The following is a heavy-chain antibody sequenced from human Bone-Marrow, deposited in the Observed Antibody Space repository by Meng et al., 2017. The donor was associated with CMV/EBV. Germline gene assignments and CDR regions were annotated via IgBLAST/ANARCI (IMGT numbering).Heavy chain of an antibody. D-gene: IGHD5-24*01. V-gene: IGHV4-59*04. J-gene: IGHJ4*02. CDR2: IYYSGTT. Sequence: SETLSLTCTVSGGSISSYYWGWIRQPPGKGLEWIGSIYYSGTTYYNSSLKSRVTMSVDTSKNQFSLKLNSVTAADTAVYYCAKEIQIGADYWGQGTLVTVSS. CDR3: AKEIQIGADY. CDR1: GGSISSYY.